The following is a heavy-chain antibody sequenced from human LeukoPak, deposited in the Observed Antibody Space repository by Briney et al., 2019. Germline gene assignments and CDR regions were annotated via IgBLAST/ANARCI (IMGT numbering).Heavy chain of an antibody. CDR3: ARGDYYDSSGYYYYYYGMDV. CDR2: IIPIFGTA. J-gene: IGHJ6*02. Sequence: GASVNVSCKASGGTFSSYAISWVRQAPGQGLEWMGGIIPIFGTANYAQKFQGRVTITADESTSTAYMELSSLRSEDTAVYYCARGDYYDSSGYYYYYYGMDVWGQGTTVTVSS. CDR1: GGTFSSYA. V-gene: IGHV1-69*13. D-gene: IGHD3-22*01.